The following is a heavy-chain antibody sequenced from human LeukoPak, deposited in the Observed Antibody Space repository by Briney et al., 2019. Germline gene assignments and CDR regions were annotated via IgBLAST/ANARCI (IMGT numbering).Heavy chain of an antibody. CDR3: AREGYVAFDI. CDR1: GGSISSYY. D-gene: IGHD1-1*01. J-gene: IGHJ3*02. V-gene: IGHV4-59*01. Sequence: SETLSLTCTVSGGSISSYYWSWIRQPPGKGLEWIGYIYYSGSTNYNPSLKSRVTISVDTSKNQFSLKLSSVTAADTAVYYCAREGYVAFDIWGQGTMVNVSS. CDR2: IYYSGST.